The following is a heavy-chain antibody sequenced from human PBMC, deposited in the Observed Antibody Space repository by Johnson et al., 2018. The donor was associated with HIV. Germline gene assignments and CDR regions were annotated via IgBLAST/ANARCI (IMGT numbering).Heavy chain of an antibody. V-gene: IGHV3-66*02. CDR3: ARDGGYSYGDAFDI. Sequence: VQLVESGGALVQPGGSLRLSCVASGFTFSNAWLSWVRQAAGEGLEWVSVIYSGGSTYYADSVKGRFTISRDNSKNTLYLQMNSLRAEDTAVYYCARDGGYSYGDAFDIWGQGTMVTVSS. D-gene: IGHD5-18*01. CDR1: GFTFSNAW. CDR2: IYSGGST. J-gene: IGHJ3*02.